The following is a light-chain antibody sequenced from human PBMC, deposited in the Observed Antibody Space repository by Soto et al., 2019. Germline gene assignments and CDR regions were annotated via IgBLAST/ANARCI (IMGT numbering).Light chain of an antibody. CDR1: SSNIGAGYD. J-gene: IGLJ1*01. V-gene: IGLV1-40*01. CDR2: ANN. Sequence: QPVLTQPPSVSGAPGQRVTISCTGSSSNIGAGYDIHWYQQVPGTAPKPLIYANNNRASGVPDRFSGSKSGTSASLAITGLQAEDEADYYCQSSDTSLSGYVFGPGTKLNVL. CDR3: QSSDTSLSGYV.